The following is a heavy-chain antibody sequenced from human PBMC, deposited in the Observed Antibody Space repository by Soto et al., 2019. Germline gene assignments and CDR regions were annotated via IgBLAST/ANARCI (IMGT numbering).Heavy chain of an antibody. D-gene: IGHD6-19*01. Sequence: SSVKVSCKASGGSFTTLGINWVRQAPGQGLEWMGGIIPLYGKARYAETFQGRVTMTADTPTGTAYMEVSSLRSDDTAVFYCATGHNSGWYFLDYWGPGTLVTVSS. J-gene: IGHJ4*02. CDR2: IIPLYGKA. CDR1: GGSFTTLG. V-gene: IGHV1-69*06. CDR3: ATGHNSGWYFLDY.